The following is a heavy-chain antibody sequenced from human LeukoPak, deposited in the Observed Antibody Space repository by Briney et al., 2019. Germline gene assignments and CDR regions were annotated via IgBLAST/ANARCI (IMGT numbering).Heavy chain of an antibody. CDR1: GYTFTSYY. Sequence: ASVKVSCKASGYTFTSYYMHWVRQAPGQGLEWMGIINPSGGSTSYAQKFQGRVTMTRDTSTSTVYMELSSLRSEDTAVYYCARDSGSGYYFGGDFDYWGQGTLVTVSS. CDR2: INPSGGST. V-gene: IGHV1-46*01. CDR3: ARDSGSGYYFGGDFDY. J-gene: IGHJ4*02. D-gene: IGHD3-22*01.